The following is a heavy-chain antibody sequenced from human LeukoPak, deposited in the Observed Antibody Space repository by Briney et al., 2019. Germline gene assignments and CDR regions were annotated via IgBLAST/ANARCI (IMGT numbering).Heavy chain of an antibody. Sequence: PGGSLRLSCAASGFTFSSYAMSWVRQAPGKGLEWVSAISGSGGSTYYADSVKGRFTISRDNSKNTLYLQMNSLRSEDTAVYYCATPSDYYYDSSGYYPYYFDYWGQGTLVTVSS. CDR2: ISGSGGST. CDR3: ATPSDYYYDSSGYYPYYFDY. D-gene: IGHD3-22*01. CDR1: GFTFSSYA. J-gene: IGHJ4*02. V-gene: IGHV3-23*01.